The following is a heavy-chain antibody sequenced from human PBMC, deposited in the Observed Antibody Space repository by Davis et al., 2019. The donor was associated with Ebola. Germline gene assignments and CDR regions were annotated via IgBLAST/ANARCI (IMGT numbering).Heavy chain of an antibody. CDR1: GYTFTSYG. Sequence: ASVKVSCKASGYTFTSYGISWVRQAPGQRLEWMGRINPHNGNTNYAQNVQGRVIMTTDTATTTAYMEVGGLRSDDTAVYYCARAQFPTTSDHWGQGTLVTVSS. CDR3: ARAQFPTTSDH. J-gene: IGHJ4*02. CDR2: INPHNGNT. D-gene: IGHD1-1*01. V-gene: IGHV1-18*04.